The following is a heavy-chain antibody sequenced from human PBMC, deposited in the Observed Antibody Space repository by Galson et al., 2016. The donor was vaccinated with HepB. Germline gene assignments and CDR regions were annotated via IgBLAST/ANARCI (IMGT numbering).Heavy chain of an antibody. V-gene: IGHV3-20*04. CDR2: INWNGGKK. J-gene: IGHJ6*02. CDR3: VRRRTIYFGYAMDV. D-gene: IGHD3-3*01. CDR1: GFTFDDYG. Sequence: SLRLSCAASGFTFDDYGMSWVRQVPGKGLEWVSGINWNGGKKDTEDSVKGRFTISRDNAQNSLYLQMNSLRAEDTALYFCVRRRTIYFGYAMDVWGQGTTVTVSS.